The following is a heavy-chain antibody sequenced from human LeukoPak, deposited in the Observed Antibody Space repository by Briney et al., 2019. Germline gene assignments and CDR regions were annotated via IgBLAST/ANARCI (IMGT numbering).Heavy chain of an antibody. V-gene: IGHV1-24*01. CDR2: FDPEDGET. D-gene: IGHD3-16*02. CDR1: GYTLTELS. CDR3: ARDQYDYVWGSHRPYFDY. Sequence: GASVKVSCKVSGYTLTELSMHWVRQAPGKGLEWMGGFDPEDGETIYAQKFQGRVTMTTDTSTSTAYMELRSLRSDDTAVYYCARDQYDYVWGSHRPYFDYWGQGTLVTVSS. J-gene: IGHJ4*02.